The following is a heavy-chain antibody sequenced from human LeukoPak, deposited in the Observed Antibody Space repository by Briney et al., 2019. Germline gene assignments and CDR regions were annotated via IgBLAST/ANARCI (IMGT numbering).Heavy chain of an antibody. V-gene: IGHV4-34*01. Sequence: SETLSLTCAVYGGSFSGYYWSWIRQPPGKGLEWIGEINHSGSTNYNPPLKSRVTISVDTSKNQFSLKLSSVTAADTAVYYCARAAGDSPPYYYYMDVWGKGTTVTVSS. CDR2: INHSGST. CDR1: GGSFSGYY. CDR3: ARAAGDSPPYYYYMDV. D-gene: IGHD3-10*01. J-gene: IGHJ6*03.